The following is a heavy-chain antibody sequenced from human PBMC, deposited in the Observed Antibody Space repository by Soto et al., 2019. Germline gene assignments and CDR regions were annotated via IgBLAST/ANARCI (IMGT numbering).Heavy chain of an antibody. J-gene: IGHJ6*02. CDR2: IYYSGST. CDR1: GGSISSYY. D-gene: IGHD6-6*01. V-gene: IGHV4-59*01. Sequence: SETLSLTCTVSGGSISSYYWSWIRQPPGKGLEWIGYIYYSGSTNYNPSLKSRVTISVDTSKNQFSLKLSSVTAADTAVYYFARTTGYSSSAAYYYYYAMDVRGQGTTGTVSS. CDR3: ARTTGYSSSAAYYYYYAMDV.